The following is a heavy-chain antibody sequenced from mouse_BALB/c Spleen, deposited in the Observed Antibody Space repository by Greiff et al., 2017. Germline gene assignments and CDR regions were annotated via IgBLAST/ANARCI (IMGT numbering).Heavy chain of an antibody. CDR1: GFTFSNYW. D-gene: IGHD2-1*01. V-gene: IGHV6-6*02. Sequence: EVKLMESGGGLVQPGGSMKLSCVASGFTFSNYWMNWVRQSPEKGLEWVAEIRLKSNNYATHYAESVKGRFTISRDDSKSSVYLQMNNLRAEETGIYYCTRREIYYGNLLLRYYYAMDYWGQGTSVTVSS. CDR3: TRREIYYGNLLLRYYYAMDY. CDR2: IRLKSNNYAT. J-gene: IGHJ4*01.